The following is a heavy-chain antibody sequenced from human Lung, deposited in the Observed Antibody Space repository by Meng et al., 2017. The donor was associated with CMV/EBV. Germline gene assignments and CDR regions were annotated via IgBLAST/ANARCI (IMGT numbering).Heavy chain of an antibody. CDR3: AREDYGDYGLDY. D-gene: IGHD4-17*01. Sequence: ETLSLTFPASGFTFSSYSMNWVRQAPGKGLEWVSSISSSSSYIYYADSVKGRFTISRDNAKNSLYLQMNSLRAEDTAVYYCAREDYGDYGLDYWGQGTLVTVSS. J-gene: IGHJ4*02. V-gene: IGHV3-21*01. CDR2: ISSSSSYI. CDR1: GFTFSSYS.